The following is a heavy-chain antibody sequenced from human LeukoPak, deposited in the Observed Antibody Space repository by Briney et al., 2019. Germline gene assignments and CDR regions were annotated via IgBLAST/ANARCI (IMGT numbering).Heavy chain of an antibody. V-gene: IGHV4-59*01. CDR2: IYHTGNI. CDR3: ARGDVHGFDI. J-gene: IGHJ3*02. Sequence: KPSETLSLTCAVSGASITSYYWTWIRQPPGKGLEWIGYIYHTGNIKYNPSLNSRVTISIDTSKNQFSLKLSSVTAADTAVFYCARGDVHGFDIWGQGTMVTVSS. CDR1: GASITSYY. D-gene: IGHD2-21*02.